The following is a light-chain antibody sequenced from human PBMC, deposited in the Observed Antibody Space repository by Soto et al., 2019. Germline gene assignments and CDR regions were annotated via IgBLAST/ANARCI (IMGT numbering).Light chain of an antibody. CDR1: SSNIGSNT. V-gene: IGLV1-44*01. CDR2: SND. J-gene: IGLJ1*01. CDR3: AAWDDTMNGYV. Sequence: QSALTQPPSASGTPGQRVTISCPGSSSNIGSNTVNWYQQLSGTAPKLLIYSNDQRPSGVPDRFSGSKSGTSASLAISGLQSEDEADYYCAAWDDTMNGYVFGAGTKVTVL.